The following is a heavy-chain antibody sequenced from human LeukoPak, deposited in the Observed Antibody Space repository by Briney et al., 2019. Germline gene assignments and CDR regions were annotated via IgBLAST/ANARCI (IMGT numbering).Heavy chain of an antibody. V-gene: IGHV1-18*01. CDR1: GYSFSSYG. CDR2: ISAYNGNT. J-gene: IGHJ6*02. CDR3: ARYTDYYYYGMDV. D-gene: IGHD2-2*02. Sequence: ASVQISCKASGYSFSSYGISWVRQAPGQGLEWMGWISAYNGNTNYAQKLQGRVTMTTDTPTSTAYMELRSLRSDDTAVYYCARYTDYYYYGMDVWGQGTTVTVSS.